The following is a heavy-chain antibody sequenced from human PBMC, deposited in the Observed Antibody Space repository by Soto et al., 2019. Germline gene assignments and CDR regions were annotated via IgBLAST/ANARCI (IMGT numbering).Heavy chain of an antibody. Sequence: PSETLSLTCTVSGGSISSGGYYWSWIRQHPGKGLEWIGYIYYSGSTYYNPSLKSRVTISVDTSKNQFSLKLSSVTAADTAVYYCARDSQLDSYGMDVWGQGTTVTVSS. D-gene: IGHD1-1*01. J-gene: IGHJ6*02. V-gene: IGHV4-31*03. CDR2: IYYSGST. CDR1: GGSISSGGYY. CDR3: ARDSQLDSYGMDV.